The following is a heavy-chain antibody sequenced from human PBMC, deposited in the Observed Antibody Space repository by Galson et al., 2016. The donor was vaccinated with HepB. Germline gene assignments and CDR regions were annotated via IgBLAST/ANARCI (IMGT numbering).Heavy chain of an antibody. CDR1: GFTFSDFY. J-gene: IGHJ6*02. Sequence: SLRLSCAASGFTFSDFYMSWIRQAPGKGLEWLSDISSSGSKTFYADSVKGRLTISRENTKNSLYLEMGTLRAENTAVYYCERESCSTSSCNFYGLDVWGQGTTVIVSS. CDR3: ERESCSTSSCNFYGLDV. CDR2: ISSSGSKT. V-gene: IGHV3-11*01. D-gene: IGHD2-2*01.